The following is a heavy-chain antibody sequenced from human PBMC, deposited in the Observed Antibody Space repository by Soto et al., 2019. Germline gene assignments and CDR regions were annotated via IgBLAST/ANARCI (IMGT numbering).Heavy chain of an antibody. CDR3: AKDRGGYCSGGSCYYYYYMDG. Sequence: QVQLVESGGGVVQPGSSLRLSCAGSGFTFSSYGMHWVRQAPGKGLEWVAVISYDGGNKYYADSVKGRFPISRDNSKYTLYLQMNSLRAEDTAVYYCAKDRGGYCSGGSCYYYYYMDGWGKGTTVTVSS. V-gene: IGHV3-30*18. J-gene: IGHJ6*03. CDR1: GFTFSSYG. D-gene: IGHD2-15*01. CDR2: ISYDGGNK.